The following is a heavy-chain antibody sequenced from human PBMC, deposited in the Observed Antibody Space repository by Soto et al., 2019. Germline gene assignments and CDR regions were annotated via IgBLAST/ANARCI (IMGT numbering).Heavy chain of an antibody. CDR3: ARVPGYSIGYL. V-gene: IGHV1-3*01. CDR2: INAGNGNT. Sequence: QVQLVQSGAEVKKPGASVKVSCKASGYTFTSYAMHWVRQAPRQRLEWMGWINAGNGNTKYSQKFQGRVTITRDTSASTAYMELSSLRSEDTAVYYCARVPGYSIGYLWGRGTLVTVSS. CDR1: GYTFTSYA. J-gene: IGHJ2*01. D-gene: IGHD2-21*01.